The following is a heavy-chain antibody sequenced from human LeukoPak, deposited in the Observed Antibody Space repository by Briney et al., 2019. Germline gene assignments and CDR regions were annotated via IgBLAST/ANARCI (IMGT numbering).Heavy chain of an antibody. CDR3: AKDYSKTSYYGSGTYYRPNWFDP. V-gene: IGHV3-66*01. J-gene: IGHJ5*02. D-gene: IGHD3-10*01. CDR2: IYSVGTT. CDR1: DFSVGSNY. Sequence: PGGSLRLSCAASDFSVGSNYMTWVRQAPGKGLEWVSLIYSVGTTFYADSAKGRFTISRDTSKNTLYLQMNSLRAEDTAVYYCAKDYSKTSYYGSGTYYRPNWFDPWGQGTLVTVSS.